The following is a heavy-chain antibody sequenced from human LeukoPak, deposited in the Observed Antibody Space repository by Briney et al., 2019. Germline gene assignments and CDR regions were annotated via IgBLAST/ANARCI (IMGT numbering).Heavy chain of an antibody. Sequence: GGSLRLSCAASGFTFSSYSMNWVRQAPGKGLEWVSSISSSSTYIDYADSVKGRFTISRDNAKNSLYLQMNSLRAEDTAVYYCARLTMVRGVIPDYWGQGTLVTVSS. CDR2: ISSSSTYI. CDR1: GFTFSSYS. J-gene: IGHJ4*02. D-gene: IGHD3-10*01. CDR3: ARLTMVRGVIPDY. V-gene: IGHV3-21*01.